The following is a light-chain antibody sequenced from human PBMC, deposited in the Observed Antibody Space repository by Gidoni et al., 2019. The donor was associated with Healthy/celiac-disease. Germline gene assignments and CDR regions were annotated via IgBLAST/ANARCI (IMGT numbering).Light chain of an antibody. CDR2: ANS. V-gene: IGLV1-40*01. Sequence: SVLTPPPSVSGPPRPRVTISCTGTSSNIGAGYDVHWYQQLPGPAPKLVIYANSNRHSGDPDRFSGSKYGTSASLAITGLQAEDEADYYCQSYDSSLSNWVFGGGTKLTVL. CDR1: SSNIGAGYD. CDR3: QSYDSSLSNWV. J-gene: IGLJ3*02.